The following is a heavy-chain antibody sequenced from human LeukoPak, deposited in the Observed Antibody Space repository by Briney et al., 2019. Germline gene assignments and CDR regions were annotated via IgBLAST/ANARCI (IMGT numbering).Heavy chain of an antibody. CDR3: AREWGSSSWYYYYGMDV. CDR2: IKEDGSEK. CDR1: GFAFTDYW. J-gene: IGHJ6*02. Sequence: GGSLTLSCAASGFAFTDYWMSWVRQAPGKGLEWVANIKEDGSEKYYVDSVKGRFTISRDNSKNSLYLQMNSLRAEDTAVYYCAREWGSSSWYYYYGMDVWGQGTTVTVSS. D-gene: IGHD6-13*01. V-gene: IGHV3-7*04.